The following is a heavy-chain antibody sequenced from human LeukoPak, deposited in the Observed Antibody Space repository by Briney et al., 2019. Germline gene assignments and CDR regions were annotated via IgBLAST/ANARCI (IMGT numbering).Heavy chain of an antibody. D-gene: IGHD3-9*01. CDR1: GYSFTNYW. Sequence: GESLEISCRGSGYSFTNYWIGWVRQMPGKGLEWMGIIYPGDSDNRYSPSFQGQLTLSADNSITPAYPQWNSLEDSDTAMYYCARCLDDSLTARWETFDYWGQGTLVTVSS. V-gene: IGHV5-51*01. CDR2: IYPGDSDN. CDR3: ARCLDDSLTARWETFDY. J-gene: IGHJ4*02.